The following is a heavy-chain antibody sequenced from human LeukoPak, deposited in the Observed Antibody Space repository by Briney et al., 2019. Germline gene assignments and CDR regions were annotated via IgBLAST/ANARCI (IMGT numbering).Heavy chain of an antibody. Sequence: GGSLRLFCAASGFTFSSYSMNWVRQAPGKGLEWVSSISSSSSYIYYADSVKGRFTISRDNAKNSLYLQMSSLRAEDTAVYYCARDAHIQLWPDFDYWGQGTLVTVSS. D-gene: IGHD5-18*01. J-gene: IGHJ4*02. CDR1: GFTFSSYS. CDR3: ARDAHIQLWPDFDY. CDR2: ISSSSSYI. V-gene: IGHV3-21*01.